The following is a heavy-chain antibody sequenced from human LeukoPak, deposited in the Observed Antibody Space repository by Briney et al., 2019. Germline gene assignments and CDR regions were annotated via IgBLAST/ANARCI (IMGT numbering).Heavy chain of an antibody. CDR2: IYSSGST. V-gene: IGHV4-39*01. CDR1: GGSISSSYYY. Sequence: SETLSLTCTVSGGSISSSYYYWGWIRQPPGKGLEWIGSIYSSGSTYYNPSLKSRVTISVDTSKNQFSLKLTSVTAADTAVYYCAASYSSSWDVDYWGQGTLVTVSS. J-gene: IGHJ4*02. CDR3: AASYSSSWDVDY. D-gene: IGHD6-13*01.